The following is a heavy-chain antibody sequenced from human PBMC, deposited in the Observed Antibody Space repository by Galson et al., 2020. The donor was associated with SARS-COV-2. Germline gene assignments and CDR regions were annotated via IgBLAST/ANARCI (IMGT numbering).Heavy chain of an antibody. CDR1: GFIVSSKD. Sequence: GGSLRLSCAVSGFIVSSKDMSWVRQAPGKGLEWVSFIYGGDNKVNADSVKGRFTISRDNSKNTLLLQMSSLRADDTAVYYCATKTVGYFDDWGQGTLVTVSS. J-gene: IGHJ4*02. CDR3: ATKTVGYFDD. V-gene: IGHV3-53*01. D-gene: IGHD4-17*01. CDR2: IYGGDNK.